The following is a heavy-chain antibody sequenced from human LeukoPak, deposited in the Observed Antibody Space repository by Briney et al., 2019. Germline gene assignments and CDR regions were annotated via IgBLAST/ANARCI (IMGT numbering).Heavy chain of an antibody. CDR3: ARDLPGIAVAGTLSESYYYGMDV. J-gene: IGHJ6*02. Sequence: KPSETLSLTCTVSGGSISSYYWSWIRQPAGKGLEWIGRIYTSGSTNYNPSLRSRVTMSVDTSKNQFSLKLSSVTAADTAVYYCARDLPGIAVAGTLSESYYYGMDVWGQGTTVTVSS. CDR1: GGSISSYY. V-gene: IGHV4-4*07. CDR2: IYTSGST. D-gene: IGHD6-19*01.